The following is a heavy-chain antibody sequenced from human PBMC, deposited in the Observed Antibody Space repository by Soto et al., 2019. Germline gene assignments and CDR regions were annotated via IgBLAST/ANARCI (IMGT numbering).Heavy chain of an antibody. J-gene: IGHJ5*02. V-gene: IGHV3-11*06. CDR3: VRHARLASS. D-gene: IGHD3-9*01. CDR2: VSVSGHDT. Sequence: GGSLRLSCEASGFTFIDDYMNWIRQAPGKGPEWVSYVSVSGHDTNYADSVRGRFTISRDNAKNSVFLQMNSLRAEDTAVYYCVRHARLASSWGRGTLDTVSS. CDR1: GFTFIDDY.